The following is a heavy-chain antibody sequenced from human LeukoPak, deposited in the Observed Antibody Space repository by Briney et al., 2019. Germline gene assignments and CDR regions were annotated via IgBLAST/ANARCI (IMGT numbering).Heavy chain of an antibody. CDR2: INPKSGGT. Sequence: GASVKVSCKASGYTFTSYAMNWVRQAPGQGLEWMGWINPKSGGTNYAQKFQGRVTMTRDTSISTAYMELSRLRSDDTAVYFCARVIGFGELSLGHWGQGTLVTVSS. J-gene: IGHJ4*02. D-gene: IGHD3-10*01. CDR1: GYTFTSYA. V-gene: IGHV1-2*02. CDR3: ARVIGFGELSLGH.